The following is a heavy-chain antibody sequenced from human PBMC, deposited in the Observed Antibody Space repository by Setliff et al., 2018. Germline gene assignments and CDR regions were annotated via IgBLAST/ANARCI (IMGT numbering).Heavy chain of an antibody. CDR3: ARGTYYYDSSGYNWFDP. V-gene: IGHV7-4-1*02. Sequence: ASVKVSCKASGYTFTSYYMHWVRQAPGQGLEWMGWINTNTGNPTYAQGFTGRFVFSLDTSVSTAYLQISSLKAEDTAVYYCARGTYYYDSSGYNWFDPWGQGTLVTVSS. CDR2: INTNTGNP. CDR1: GYTFTSYY. D-gene: IGHD3-22*01. J-gene: IGHJ5*02.